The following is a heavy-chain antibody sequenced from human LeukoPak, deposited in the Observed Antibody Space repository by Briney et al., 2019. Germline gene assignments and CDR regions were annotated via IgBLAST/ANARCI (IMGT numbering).Heavy chain of an antibody. V-gene: IGHV1-69-2*01. CDR2: VDPEDGET. Sequence: GASVKVSCKVSGYTFTDYYMHWVQQAPGKGLEWMGLVDPEDGETIYAEKFRGRVTITADTSTDTAYMELSSLRSEDTAVYYCATGLGDFWNFDYWGQGTLVTASS. J-gene: IGHJ4*02. CDR3: ATGLGDFWNFDY. CDR1: GYTFTDYY. D-gene: IGHD4-17*01.